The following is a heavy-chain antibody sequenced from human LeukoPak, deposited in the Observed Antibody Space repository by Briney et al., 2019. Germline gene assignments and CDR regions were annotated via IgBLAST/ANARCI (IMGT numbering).Heavy chain of an antibody. CDR3: ARVGSVAAAGTGGVY. Sequence: EASVKVSCKASGYTFTGYYMHWVRQAPGQGLEWIGWINPNSGGTNYAQKFEGRVTMTRDTSISTAYMELSRLRSDDTAVYYCARVGSVAAAGTGGVYWGQGTLVTVSS. V-gene: IGHV1-2*02. CDR2: INPNSGGT. CDR1: GYTFTGYY. D-gene: IGHD6-13*01. J-gene: IGHJ4*02.